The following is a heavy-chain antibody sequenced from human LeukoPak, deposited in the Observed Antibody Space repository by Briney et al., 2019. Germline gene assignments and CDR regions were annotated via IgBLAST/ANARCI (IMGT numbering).Heavy chain of an antibody. D-gene: IGHD1-26*01. CDR3: ARMFISGSYFDY. V-gene: IGHV1-2*02. Sequence: GASVKVSCKASGYTSTGYYMHWVRQAPGQGLEWMGWINPNSGGTNYAQKFQGRVTMTRDTSISTAYMELSRLRSDDTAVYYCARMFISGSYFDYWGQGTLVTVS. CDR2: INPNSGGT. CDR1: GYTSTGYY. J-gene: IGHJ4*02.